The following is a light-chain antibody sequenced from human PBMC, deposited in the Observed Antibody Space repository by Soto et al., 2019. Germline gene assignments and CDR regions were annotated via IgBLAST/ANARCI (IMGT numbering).Light chain of an antibody. Sequence: DIQVTQSPPTLSASVGDRVTITCRASQTISTWMAWYQQKPGKAPKLLVYDASTLQSGVASRLSGSGSGTEFTLIISGRQPDDYATSYYQYYTNANDPWMFGQGTKVEI. V-gene: IGKV1-5*01. J-gene: IGKJ1*01. CDR3: QYYTNANDPWM. CDR2: DAS. CDR1: QTISTW.